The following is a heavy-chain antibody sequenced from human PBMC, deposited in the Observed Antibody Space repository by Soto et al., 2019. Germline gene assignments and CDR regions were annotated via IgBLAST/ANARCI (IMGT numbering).Heavy chain of an antibody. CDR3: ARRGSYYFDS. Sequence: SETLSLTCTVSGGSIKSYSNYWSWLRQHPGKGLEWIGYVYYNGDTFCNPSLKSRVDMSVDTSENQFSLTVTSVTAADTAVYYCARRGSYYFDSWGQGTLVTV. CDR2: VYYNGDT. V-gene: IGHV4-31*03. CDR1: GGSIKSYSNY. J-gene: IGHJ4*02. D-gene: IGHD2-15*01.